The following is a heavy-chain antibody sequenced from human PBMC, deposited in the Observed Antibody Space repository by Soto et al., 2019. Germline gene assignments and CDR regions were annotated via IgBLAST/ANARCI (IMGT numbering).Heavy chain of an antibody. D-gene: IGHD3-9*01. CDR3: ARSPGFFDWLGWFDP. V-gene: IGHV4-34*01. CDR2: INHSRST. CDR1: GGSFSGYY. Sequence: QVQLQQWGAGLLKPSETLSLTCAVYGGSFSGYYWSWIRQPPGKGLEWIGEINHSRSTNYNPSLKSRVTISVDTSKNQFSLKLSSVTAADTAVYYCARSPGFFDWLGWFDPWGQGTLVTVSS. J-gene: IGHJ5*02.